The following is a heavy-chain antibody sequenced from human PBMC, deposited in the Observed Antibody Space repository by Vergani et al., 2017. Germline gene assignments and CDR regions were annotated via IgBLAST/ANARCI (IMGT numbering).Heavy chain of an antibody. J-gene: IGHJ5*02. Sequence: QVQLVQSGAEVKKPGSSVKVSCKASGGTFSSYAISWVRQAPGQGLEWMGGISAYNGNTNYAQKLQGRVTMTTDTSTSTAYMELRSLRSDDTAVYYCARDARAIVVVTASRLGWFDPWGQGTLVTVSS. V-gene: IGHV1-18*01. CDR3: ARDARAIVVVTASRLGWFDP. CDR1: GGTFSSYA. CDR2: ISAYNGNT. D-gene: IGHD2-21*02.